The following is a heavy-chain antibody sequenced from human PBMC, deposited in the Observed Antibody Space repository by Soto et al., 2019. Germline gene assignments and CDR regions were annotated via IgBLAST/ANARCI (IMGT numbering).Heavy chain of an antibody. V-gene: IGHV4-31*03. CDR2: IYYSGST. J-gene: IGHJ6*02. CDR3: AREEGYGSSSYRVDV. Sequence: VQLQESGPGLVKPSQTLSLTCTVSGGSISSGGYYWSWIRQHPGKGREWIGYIYYSGSTYYNPSLKSRVTISVDASKNQFSRKLSSVTAADTAVYYCAREEGYGSSSYRVDVWGQGTTVTVSS. CDR1: GGSISSGGYY. D-gene: IGHD3-10*01.